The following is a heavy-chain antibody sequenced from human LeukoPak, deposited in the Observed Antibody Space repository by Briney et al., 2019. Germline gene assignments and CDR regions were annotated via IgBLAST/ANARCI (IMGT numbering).Heavy chain of an antibody. V-gene: IGHV4-38-2*02. CDR3: ARYYGSGRDGDY. Sequence: SETLSLTCIVSGYSIISDYFWGWVRQPPGKGLEWIGSIFYDGSPDYNPSLKSRVTISVDTSKNKFSLKVNSVTAADTAVYFCARYYGSGRDGDYWGQGTLVTVSS. D-gene: IGHD3-10*01. J-gene: IGHJ4*02. CDR1: GYSIISDYF. CDR2: IFYDGSP.